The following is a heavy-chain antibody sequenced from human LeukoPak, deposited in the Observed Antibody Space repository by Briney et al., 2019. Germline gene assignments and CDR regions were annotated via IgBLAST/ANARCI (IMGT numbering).Heavy chain of an antibody. CDR2: IKGDESAR. Sequence: GGSLRLSCAASGFTFNTYWMAWVRQAPGKGLEWVANIKGDESARHQADSVKGRFTISRDNTQNSVYLQMSNLRGDDTAVYYCARDVVGSLDYWGQGTLVTVSS. D-gene: IGHD1-26*01. V-gene: IGHV3-7*01. CDR3: ARDVVGSLDY. J-gene: IGHJ4*02. CDR1: GFTFNTYW.